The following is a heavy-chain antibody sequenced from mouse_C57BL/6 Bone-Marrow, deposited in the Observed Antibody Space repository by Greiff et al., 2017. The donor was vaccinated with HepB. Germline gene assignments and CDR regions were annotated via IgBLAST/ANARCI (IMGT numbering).Heavy chain of an antibody. V-gene: IGHV14-4*01. J-gene: IGHJ2*01. D-gene: IGHD1-1*01. CDR1: GFNIKDYY. CDR2: IDPENGDT. CDR3: VPISTVVAYYFDY. Sequence: EVQLQQSGAELVRPGASVKLSCTASGFNIKDYYMHWVKQRPEQGLEWIGWIDPENGDTEYASKFQGKATITADTSSNTAYLQLSSLTSEDTAVYYCVPISTVVAYYFDYWGQGTTLTVSS.